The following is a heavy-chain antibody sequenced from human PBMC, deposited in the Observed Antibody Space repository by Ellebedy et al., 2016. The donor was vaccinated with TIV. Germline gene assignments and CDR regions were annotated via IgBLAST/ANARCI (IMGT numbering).Heavy chain of an antibody. CDR1: GYTFSNYG. D-gene: IGHD3-22*01. J-gene: IGHJ4*02. CDR2: ISAYNGNT. Sequence: ASVKVSXXTSGYTFSNYGFSWVRQAPGQGLEWMGCISAYNGNTVYVQKSQGRVTMTTDTSTNTAYMELRSLRSDDTAVYYCARDNYDSSGFVDHWGQGTLVTVSS. V-gene: IGHV1-18*01. CDR3: ARDNYDSSGFVDH.